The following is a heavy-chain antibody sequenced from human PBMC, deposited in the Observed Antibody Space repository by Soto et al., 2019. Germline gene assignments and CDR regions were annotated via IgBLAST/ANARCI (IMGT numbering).Heavy chain of an antibody. D-gene: IGHD4-17*01. J-gene: IGHJ4*02. Sequence: QVQLVESGGGLVKPGGSLRLSCAASGFTFSDYHMSWIRQAPGKGLEWVSYISSRGSTIYYADSVKGRFTISRDNAENSVYLQMNSLRVEDTAVYYCARSYYGGNSHYWGQGALVTVSS. CDR1: GFTFSDYH. CDR2: ISSRGSTI. CDR3: ARSYYGGNSHY. V-gene: IGHV3-11*01.